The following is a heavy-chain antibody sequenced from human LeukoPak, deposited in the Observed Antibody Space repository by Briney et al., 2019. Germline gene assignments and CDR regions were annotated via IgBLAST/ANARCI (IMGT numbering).Heavy chain of an antibody. D-gene: IGHD2-8*01. V-gene: IGHV3-23*01. J-gene: IGHJ3*01. CDR2: ISGSGVTT. CDR3: APSPGYCTNGVCFG. Sequence: PGGSLRLSCAASRFTFSSYAMSWVRQAPGKGLEWVSAISGSGVTTYYAASVKGRFTISRDNSKNTLFLQMNSLRAEDTAVYYCAPSPGYCTNGVCFGWGQGTMVTVSS. CDR1: RFTFSSYA.